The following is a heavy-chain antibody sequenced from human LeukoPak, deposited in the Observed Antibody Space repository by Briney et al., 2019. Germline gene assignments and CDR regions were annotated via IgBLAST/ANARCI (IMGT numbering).Heavy chain of an antibody. D-gene: IGHD6-19*01. CDR2: FDPEDGET. J-gene: IGHJ6*02. CDR1: GYTLTELS. CDR3: ATLHGYSSGWYTFGYCYGMDV. Sequence: ASVKVSCKVSGYTLTELSMHWVRQAPGKGLEWMGGFDPEDGETIYAQKFQGRVTMTEDTSTDTAYMELSSLRSEDTAVYYCATLHGYSSGWYTFGYCYGMDVWGQGTTVTVSS. V-gene: IGHV1-24*01.